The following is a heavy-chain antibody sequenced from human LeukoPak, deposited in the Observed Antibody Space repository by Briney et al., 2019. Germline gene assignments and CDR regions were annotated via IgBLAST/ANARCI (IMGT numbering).Heavy chain of an antibody. CDR2: IKEDGTET. V-gene: IGHV3-7*03. CDR3: AKEGRSLQTY. CDR1: GFMFSSNW. D-gene: IGHD5-24*01. J-gene: IGHJ4*02. Sequence: GGSLRLSCAASGFMFSSNWMSWVRLAPGKGLEWVANIKEDGTETYYVDSVKGRFTISRDNAKISLYLQMNSLRVEDTAVYYCAKEGRSLQTYWGQGTLVTLSS.